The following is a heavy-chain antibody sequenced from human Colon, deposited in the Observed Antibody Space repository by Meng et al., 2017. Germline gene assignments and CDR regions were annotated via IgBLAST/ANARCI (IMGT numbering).Heavy chain of an antibody. D-gene: IGHD1-26*01. CDR3: AGGPWEFDY. CDR1: GDSVSSGNHY. Sequence: QVEVQELGPGLLRPSEIRSIHGTVSGDSVSSGNHYWSWIRQPGGKGREYMAYVDYRGSTHYDPSRKSRVTMSVDTSKKQLSLKLSSVTAADTAVYYCAGGPWEFDYWGQGTLVTVSS. V-gene: IGHV4-61*01. J-gene: IGHJ4*02. CDR2: VDYRGST.